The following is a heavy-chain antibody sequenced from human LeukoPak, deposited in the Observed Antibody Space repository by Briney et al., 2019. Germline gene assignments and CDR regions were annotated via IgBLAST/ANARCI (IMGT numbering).Heavy chain of an antibody. Sequence: GGSLRLSCAASGFTFSSYGMHWIRQAPGRGLEWVAVIWSDGSHKYYTDSMKGRCTISRDNSKNMVYLQMNSLRAEDTAVYYCARGGLAAANYYYYMDVWGKGTTVTVSS. CDR1: GFTFSSYG. V-gene: IGHV3-33*01. CDR3: ARGGLAAANYYYYMDV. D-gene: IGHD3/OR15-3a*01. CDR2: IWSDGSHK. J-gene: IGHJ6*03.